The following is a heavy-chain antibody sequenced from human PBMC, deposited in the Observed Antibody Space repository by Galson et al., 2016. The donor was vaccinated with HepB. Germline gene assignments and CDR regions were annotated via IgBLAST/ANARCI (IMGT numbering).Heavy chain of an antibody. CDR2: ISGSGDST. CDR1: GFTFSSYA. D-gene: IGHD6-19*01. Sequence: SLRLSCAASGFTFSSYAMTWVRQAPGKGLEWVSSISGSGDSTIYADSVRGRFTIPRDNSKNTLYLQMNSLRGEDKAVYYCARGKGLRSGQWLALPPNYYYNGMDVWGQGTTVTVSS. CDR3: ARGKGLRSGQWLALPPNYYYNGMDV. V-gene: IGHV3-23*01. J-gene: IGHJ6*02.